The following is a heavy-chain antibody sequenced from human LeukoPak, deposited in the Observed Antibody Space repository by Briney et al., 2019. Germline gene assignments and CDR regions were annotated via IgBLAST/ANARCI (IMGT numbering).Heavy chain of an antibody. J-gene: IGHJ4*02. CDR2: ISGSGGDK. V-gene: IGHV3-23*01. CDR3: AKDCLTGSYGYFDY. CDR1: GFSFSIYA. D-gene: IGHD3-10*01. Sequence: PGGPLRLSCAASGFSFSIYAMSWVRLAPGKGLEWVSTISGSGGDKYYADSVKGRFTISRDNSKNTLYLQMNSLRAEDTAVYYCAKDCLTGSYGYFDYWGLGALVTVSS.